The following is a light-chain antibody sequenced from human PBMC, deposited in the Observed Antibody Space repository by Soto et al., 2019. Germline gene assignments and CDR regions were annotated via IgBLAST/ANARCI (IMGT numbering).Light chain of an antibody. CDR3: QHYGYAPA. J-gene: IGKJ4*01. CDR2: TAS. V-gene: IGKV3-20*01. Sequence: EIVLTQSPGTLSLSPGERGTLSCRASQSVTSSYLAWYQQKPGQAPRLLIHTASSRATGIPDRFSGSGSGTDFATTISRLETEDFAVYYCQHYGYAPAFGGGPKVDI. CDR1: QSVTSSY.